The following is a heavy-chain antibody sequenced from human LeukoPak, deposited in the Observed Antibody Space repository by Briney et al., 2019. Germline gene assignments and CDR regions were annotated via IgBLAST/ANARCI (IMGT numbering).Heavy chain of an antibody. D-gene: IGHD4/OR15-4a*01. CDR3: ARDHLPAGAPGYYMDV. CDR1: GGSVSSHF. J-gene: IGHJ6*03. V-gene: IGHV4-59*02. Sequence: PSETLSLTCTVSGGSVSSHFWSWIRQPPGKGLEWIGYIYNSGFNNYNPSLRSRFPMSVATSKNQFSLMLRSVTAADTAVYYCARDHLPAGAPGYYMDVWGKGTTVTVSS. CDR2: IYNSGFN.